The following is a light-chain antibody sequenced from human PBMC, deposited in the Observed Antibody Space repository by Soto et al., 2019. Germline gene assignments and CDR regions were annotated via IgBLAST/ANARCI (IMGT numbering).Light chain of an antibody. J-gene: IGKJ1*01. CDR1: QSVNSN. CDR2: DAS. Sequence: EIVMTQSPATLSVSPGERATLSCRASQSVNSNLAWCQQKPGQAPRLPIYDASTSATGIPPSISSSGSWAEFTLIIISLQSEDFAVDYCQQYNNWPMSFGQGTKVEI. V-gene: IGKV3-15*01. CDR3: QQYNNWPMS.